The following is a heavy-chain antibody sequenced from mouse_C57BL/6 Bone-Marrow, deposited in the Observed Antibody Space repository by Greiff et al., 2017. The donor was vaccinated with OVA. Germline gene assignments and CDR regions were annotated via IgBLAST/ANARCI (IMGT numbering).Heavy chain of an antibody. Sequence: QVQLKQSGAELVKPGASVKISCKASGYAFSSYRMNWVKQRPGKGLEWIGQIYPGDGDTNYNGKFKGKATLTADKSSSTAYMQLSSLTSEDSAVYFCARCYGYDVPWFAYWGQGTLVTVSA. V-gene: IGHV1-80*01. D-gene: IGHD2-2*01. CDR1: GYAFSSYR. CDR3: ARCYGYDVPWFAY. J-gene: IGHJ3*01. CDR2: IYPGDGDT.